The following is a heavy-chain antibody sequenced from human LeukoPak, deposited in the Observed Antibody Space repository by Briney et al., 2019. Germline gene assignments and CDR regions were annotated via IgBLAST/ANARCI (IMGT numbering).Heavy chain of an antibody. D-gene: IGHD3-9*01. V-gene: IGHV3-7*01. CDR2: IKQDGSEK. CDR1: GFTFSSYW. CDR3: AREILRYFDWLLPLYYYYGMDV. Sequence: PGGSLRLSCAASGFTFSSYWMNWARQAPGKGLEWVANIKQDGSEKYYVDSVKGRFTISRDNAKNSLYLQMNSLRAEDTAVYYCAREILRYFDWLLPLYYYYGMDVWGQGTTVTVSS. J-gene: IGHJ6*02.